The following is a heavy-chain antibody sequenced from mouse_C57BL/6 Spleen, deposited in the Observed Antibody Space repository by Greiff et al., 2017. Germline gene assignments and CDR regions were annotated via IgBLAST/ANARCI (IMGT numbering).Heavy chain of an antibody. D-gene: IGHD1-1*01. CDR2: IWSGGST. Sequence: VQLQESGPGLVQPSQSLSITCTVSGFSLTSYGVHWVRQSPGKGLGWLGVIWSGGSTDYNAAFISRLSISKDNSKSQVFFKMNSLQADDTAIYYCASVLLRFAMDYWGQGTSVTVSS. CDR3: ASVLLRFAMDY. V-gene: IGHV2-2*01. J-gene: IGHJ4*01. CDR1: GFSLTSYG.